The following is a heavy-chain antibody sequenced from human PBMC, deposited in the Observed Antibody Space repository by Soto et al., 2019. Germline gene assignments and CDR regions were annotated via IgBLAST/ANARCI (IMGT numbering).Heavy chain of an antibody. Sequence: SETLSLTCAVSGYSISSSNWWVWIRQPPGKGLEWIGYIYYSGSTYYNPSLKSRVTMSVDTSKNQFSLKLSSVTAVDTAVYYCARSPDSSGYYYVPYYYGMDVWGQGTTVTVSS. V-gene: IGHV4-28*01. D-gene: IGHD3-22*01. CDR2: IYYSGST. J-gene: IGHJ6*02. CDR3: ARSPDSSGYYYVPYYYGMDV. CDR1: GYSISSSNW.